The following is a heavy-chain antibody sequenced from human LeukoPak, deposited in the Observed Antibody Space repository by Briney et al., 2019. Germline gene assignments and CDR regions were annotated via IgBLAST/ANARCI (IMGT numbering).Heavy chain of an antibody. Sequence: GWSLRLSCAASAFTFSSFGMSWVRQAPGKGLEWVSSISSSGSYIYYADSVKGRFTISRDNAKNSLYLQMNSLRVEDTAVYYCARGSGVQVWSSLDYWGQGTLVTVSP. CDR1: AFTFSSFG. D-gene: IGHD5-18*01. J-gene: IGHJ4*02. V-gene: IGHV3-21*01. CDR2: ISSSGSYI. CDR3: ARGSGVQVWSSLDY.